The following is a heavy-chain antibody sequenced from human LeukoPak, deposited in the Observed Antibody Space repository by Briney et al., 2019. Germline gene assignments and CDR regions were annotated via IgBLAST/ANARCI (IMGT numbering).Heavy chain of an antibody. CDR2: ISAYNGNT. CDR3: ARVYYDILTGYYPSDLDY. Sequence: ASVKVSCKASGYTFTSYCISWVRQAPGQGLEWMGWISAYNGNTNYAQKLQGRVTMTTDTSTSTAYMELRSLRSDDTAVYYCARVYYDILTGYYPSDLDYWGQGTLVTVSS. D-gene: IGHD3-9*01. CDR1: GYTFTSYC. J-gene: IGHJ4*02. V-gene: IGHV1-18*01.